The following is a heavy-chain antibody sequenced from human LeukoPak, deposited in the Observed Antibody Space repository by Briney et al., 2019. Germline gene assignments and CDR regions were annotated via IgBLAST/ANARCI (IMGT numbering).Heavy chain of an antibody. CDR2: ISAYNGNT. Sequence: ASVKVSCKASGYTFTSYGISWVRQAPGQGLEWMGWISAYNGNTNYAQKLQGRVTMTTDTSTSTAYMELRSLRSDDTAVYYCARDDCTNGVCYSGYYYYGMDVWGRGTTVTVSS. CDR3: ARDDCTNGVCYSGYYYYGMDV. J-gene: IGHJ6*02. D-gene: IGHD2-8*01. CDR1: GYTFTSYG. V-gene: IGHV1-18*01.